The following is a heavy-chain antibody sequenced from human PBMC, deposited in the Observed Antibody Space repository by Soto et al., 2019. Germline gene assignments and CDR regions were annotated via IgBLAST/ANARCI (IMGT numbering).Heavy chain of an antibody. V-gene: IGHV4-30-4*01. D-gene: IGHD3-22*01. CDR2: IYYSGST. J-gene: IGHJ4*01. CDR1: GGSISSGGYY. Sequence: SETLSLTCTVSGGSISSGGYYWSWIRQPPGKGLEWIGYIYYSGSTYYNPSLKSRVTISVDTSKNQFSLKLSSVTAADTAVYYCASVYDSSGYYGYWGQGTLVTVSS. CDR3: ASVYDSSGYYGY.